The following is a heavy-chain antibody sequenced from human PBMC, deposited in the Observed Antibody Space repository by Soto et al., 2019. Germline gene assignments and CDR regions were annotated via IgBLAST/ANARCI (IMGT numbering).Heavy chain of an antibody. J-gene: IGHJ4*02. CDR3: ARDRVMLTFGAASEERGIDS. D-gene: IGHD3-16*01. CDR2: IFYSGPT. Sequence: QVQLQESGPGLVKPSQTLSLTCTVSGDSITSGVHYWSWIRQLPGKGLEWIGYIFYSGPTYYNPSLKSRVTISVATTKNQFSLKLNSVTAADTAVYYCARDRVMLTFGAASEERGIDSWGQGTLVTVSS. CDR1: GDSITSGVHY. V-gene: IGHV4-31*03.